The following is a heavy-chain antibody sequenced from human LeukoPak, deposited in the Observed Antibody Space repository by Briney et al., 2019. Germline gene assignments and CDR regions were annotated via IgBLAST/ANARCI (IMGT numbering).Heavy chain of an antibody. J-gene: IGHJ5*02. CDR1: GGSFSGYY. Sequence: SDSLSLICALYGGSFSGYYWSWVRLPPGKGLGWIGEINHSGSTNYNPSLKSRETISVDTSKNQLSLKLSSVTAADTAVYYCAREPTMPRFGGFDPWGQRTLVTVSS. V-gene: IGHV4-34*01. CDR2: INHSGST. CDR3: AREPTMPRFGGFDP. D-gene: IGHD3-16*01.